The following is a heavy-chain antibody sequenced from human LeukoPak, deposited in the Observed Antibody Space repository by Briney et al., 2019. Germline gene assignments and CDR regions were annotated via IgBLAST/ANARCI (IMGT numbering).Heavy chain of an antibody. CDR1: GFTFADYG. CDR2: INWNGGST. J-gene: IGHJ3*02. D-gene: IGHD3-22*01. CDR3: ARESDYDSSGSLEDI. Sequence: GGSLRLSCAASGFTFADYGMSWVRQAPGKGLEWVCGINWNGGSTGYADSVKGRFTISRDNAKNSLYLQMNSLRAEDTALYYCARESDYDSSGSLEDIWGQGTMVTVSS. V-gene: IGHV3-20*04.